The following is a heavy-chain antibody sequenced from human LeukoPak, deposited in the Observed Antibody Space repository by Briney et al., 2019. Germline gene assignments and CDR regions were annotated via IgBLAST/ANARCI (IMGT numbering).Heavy chain of an antibody. V-gene: IGHV3-23*01. Sequence: KPGGSLRLSCAASGFTFSSYAMSWVRQAPGKGLEWVSAISGSGGSTYYADSVKGRFTISRDNSKNTLYLQMNSLRAEDTAVYYCAKDLCRGGSCLHRNSLFDYWGQGTLVAVSS. CDR3: AKDLCRGGSCLHRNSLFDY. J-gene: IGHJ4*02. CDR2: ISGSGGST. CDR1: GFTFSSYA. D-gene: IGHD2-15*01.